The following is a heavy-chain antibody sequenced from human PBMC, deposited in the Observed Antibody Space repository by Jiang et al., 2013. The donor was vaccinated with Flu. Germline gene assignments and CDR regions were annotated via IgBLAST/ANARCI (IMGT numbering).Heavy chain of an antibody. D-gene: IGHD2-15*01. J-gene: IGHJ4*02. V-gene: IGHV4-59*08. CDR3: ARHVVVATPGFEY. Sequence: GSGLVKPSETLSLTCTVSGGSISSYYWSWIRQPPGKGLEWIGYIYYYSGSTNYNPSLKSRVTISVDTSKNQFSLKLSSATAADMAVYYCARHVVVATPGFEYWGQGTLVTVSS. CDR1: GGSISSYY. CDR2: IYYYSGST.